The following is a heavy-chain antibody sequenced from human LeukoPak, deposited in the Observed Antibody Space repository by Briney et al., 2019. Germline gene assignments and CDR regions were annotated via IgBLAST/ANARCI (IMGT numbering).Heavy chain of an antibody. V-gene: IGHV1-58*02. Sequence: PGTPVKVSCKASGFTFTSSAMQWVRQARGQRLEWIGWIIGCSGNTIYAQKFQEIVTITTDITTSTDHMELSSLRSEDTAVYYCAAVYYGSGNHPPPWGQGTLVAVRS. CDR2: IIGCSGNT. D-gene: IGHD3-10*01. J-gene: IGHJ5*02. CDR1: GFTFTSSA. CDR3: AAVYYGSGNHPPP.